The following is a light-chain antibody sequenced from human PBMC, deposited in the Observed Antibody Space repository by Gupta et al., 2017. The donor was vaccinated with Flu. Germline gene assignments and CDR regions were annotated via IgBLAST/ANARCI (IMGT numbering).Light chain of an antibody. J-gene: IGKJ4*01. CDR2: DAS. CDR3: QQRHKWPIT. V-gene: IGKV3-11*01. Sequence: EIVLTQSPATLSLSPGERATLSCRASESASVYLGWYQQKPGQSPRLLISDASNRATGIPARFSGSGSGTDFTLTISSLEPEDFALYYCQQRHKWPITFGGGTTVEVK. CDR1: ESASVY.